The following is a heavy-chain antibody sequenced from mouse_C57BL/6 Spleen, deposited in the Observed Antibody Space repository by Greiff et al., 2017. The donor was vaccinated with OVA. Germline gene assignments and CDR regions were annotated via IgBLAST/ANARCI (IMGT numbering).Heavy chain of an antibody. CDR2: IYPGDGDT. V-gene: IGHV1-82*01. J-gene: IGHJ4*01. D-gene: IGHD1-1*01. Sequence: VQLQQSGPELVKPGASVKISCKASGYAFSSSWMNWVKQRPGKGLEWIGRIYPGDGDTNYNGKFKGKATLTADKSSSTAYMQLSSLTSEDSAVYFCAREGYYGDYYAMDDWGKGTSVTVSS. CDR3: AREGYYGDYYAMDD. CDR1: GYAFSSSW.